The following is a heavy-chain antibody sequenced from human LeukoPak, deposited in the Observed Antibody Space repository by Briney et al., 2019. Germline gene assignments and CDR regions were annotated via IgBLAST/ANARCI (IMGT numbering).Heavy chain of an antibody. CDR2: INGSSRNI. D-gene: IGHD6-13*01. J-gene: IGHJ4*02. CDR1: GFTFSDYS. V-gene: IGHV3-11*03. CDR3: AGRTSSSWHY. Sequence: GGSLRLSCAASGFTFSDYSMTWIRQAPGKGLEWVSYINGSSRNINYADSVEGRFTISRDNANNLLYLQMNSLRVEDTAVYYCAGRTSSSWHYWGQGTLVTFS.